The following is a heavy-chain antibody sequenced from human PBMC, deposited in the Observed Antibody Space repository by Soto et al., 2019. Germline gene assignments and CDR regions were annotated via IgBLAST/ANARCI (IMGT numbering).Heavy chain of an antibody. CDR1: GFTFSNYA. J-gene: IGHJ4*02. Sequence: GGSLRLSCAASGFTFSNYAMSWVRRAPGKGLEWVSSIIGSGGGTFYADSVKGRFTISRDNAKNSLYLQMNSLRGEDTAVYYCVRGGGGGQFDYWGQGTLVTVSS. V-gene: IGHV3-23*01. D-gene: IGHD2-21*01. CDR3: VRGGGGGQFDY. CDR2: IIGSGGGT.